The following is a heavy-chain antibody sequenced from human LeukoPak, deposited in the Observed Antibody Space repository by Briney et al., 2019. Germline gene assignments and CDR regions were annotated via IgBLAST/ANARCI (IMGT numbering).Heavy chain of an antibody. CDR2: IYYSGST. D-gene: IGHD5-18*01. CDR3: ARDTSGYSYAFDY. V-gene: IGHV4-39*07. CDR1: GGSISTTSYY. J-gene: IGHJ4*02. Sequence: SETLSLTCTVSGGSISTTSYYWGWIRQPPGKGLEWIGSIYYSGSTYYNPSLKSRVTISVDTSKNQFSLKLSSVTAADTAVYYCARDTSGYSYAFDYWGQGTLVTVSS.